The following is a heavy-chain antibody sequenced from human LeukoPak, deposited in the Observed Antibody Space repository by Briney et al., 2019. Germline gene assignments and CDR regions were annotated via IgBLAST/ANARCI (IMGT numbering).Heavy chain of an antibody. J-gene: IGHJ4*02. CDR1: GYTFTGYY. CDR3: SRDQGYRYGYGDFDY. V-gene: IGHV1-69*13. D-gene: IGHD5-18*01. CDR2: VIPVIGTA. Sequence: SVKLSCKASGYTFTGYYMRWVRQAPRQGLEWMGAVIPVIGTANYARKFQGRVTITADESTSTAYMELSSLRSEDTAVYYCSRDQGYRYGYGDFDYWGQGTLVTVSS.